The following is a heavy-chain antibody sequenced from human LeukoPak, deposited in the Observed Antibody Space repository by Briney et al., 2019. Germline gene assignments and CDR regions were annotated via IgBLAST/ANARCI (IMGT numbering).Heavy chain of an antibody. CDR1: GSTFSSYG. D-gene: IGHD2-15*01. CDR2: ISGSGGNT. J-gene: IGHJ6*03. CDR3: AKDPRYCSGGSCEAYYYYHYYMDV. Sequence: GGSLRLSCAASGSTFSSYGMSWVRQAPGKGLEWVSGISGSGGNTYYADSVKGRFTISRDNSKNTLYLQMNSLRAEDTAVYYCAKDPRYCSGGSCEAYYYYHYYMDVWGKGTTVTISS. V-gene: IGHV3-23*01.